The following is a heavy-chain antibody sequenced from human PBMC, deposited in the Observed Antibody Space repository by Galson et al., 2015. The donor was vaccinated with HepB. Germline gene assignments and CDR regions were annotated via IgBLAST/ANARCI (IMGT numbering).Heavy chain of an antibody. CDR1: GFTFSSYE. V-gene: IGHV3-48*03. CDR3: ARENTSYDFWSGYLPYYYYYGMDV. D-gene: IGHD3-3*01. CDR2: ISSSGSTI. Sequence: SLRLSCAASGFTFSSYEMNWVRQAPGKGLERVSYISSSGSTIYYADSVKGRFTISRDNAKNSLYLQMNSLRAEDTAVYYCARENTSYDFWSGYLPYYYYYGMDVWGQGTTVTVSS. J-gene: IGHJ6*02.